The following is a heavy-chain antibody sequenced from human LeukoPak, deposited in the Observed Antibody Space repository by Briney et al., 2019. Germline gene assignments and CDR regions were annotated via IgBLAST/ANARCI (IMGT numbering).Heavy chain of an antibody. Sequence: ASVKVSCKASGYTFTDYYIHWVRQAPGQGLEGMGWINPSSGGTAYAKKFQGRVTMTTDTSIITAYMEMNRLRSDDTAVYYCARGGGGSPLFYLIHWGQGTLVTVSS. D-gene: IGHD1-26*01. CDR3: ARGGGGSPLFYLIH. CDR1: GYTFTDYY. J-gene: IGHJ4*02. V-gene: IGHV1-2*02. CDR2: INPSSGGT.